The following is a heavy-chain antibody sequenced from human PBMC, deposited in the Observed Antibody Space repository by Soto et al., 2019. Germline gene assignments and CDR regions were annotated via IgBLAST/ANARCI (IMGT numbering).Heavy chain of an antibody. D-gene: IGHD2-15*01. CDR3: ARDCSGGSCYPGMDV. Sequence: GGSLRLFCAASGFNFNSYTINWVRQAPGKRLEWLSSISSSGYIFSTDSVRGRFTISRDNAKNSVYLQINSLRAEDTAVYFCARDCSGGSCYPGMDVRGQGTTVTVSS. CDR2: ISSSGYI. J-gene: IGHJ6*02. V-gene: IGHV3-21*01. CDR1: GFNFNSYT.